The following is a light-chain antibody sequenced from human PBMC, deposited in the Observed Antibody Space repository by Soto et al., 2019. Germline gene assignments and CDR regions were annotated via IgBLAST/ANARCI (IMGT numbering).Light chain of an antibody. V-gene: IGKV1-39*01. CDR3: QQSYTAPFT. Sequence: DFQMTQSPSSLSASVGDRVSITCRASQSIDTSLNWYQQKPGKAPKLLIYSASTLQGGGPSRFSGSGSGTDFTLTISSLQPEDFATYYCQQSYTAPFTFGPGTKLDVK. CDR2: SAS. CDR1: QSIDTS. J-gene: IGKJ3*01.